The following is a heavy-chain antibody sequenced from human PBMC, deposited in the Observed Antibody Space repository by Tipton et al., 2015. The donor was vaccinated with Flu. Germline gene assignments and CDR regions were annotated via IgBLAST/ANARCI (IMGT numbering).Heavy chain of an antibody. CDR2: ISGSGSTT. CDR1: GFTFSNYE. D-gene: IGHD3-3*01. J-gene: IGHJ4*02. CDR3: ARGFPIQFLEWLLPFDY. Sequence: SLRLSCAASGFTFSNYEMNWVRQAPGKGLEWVSHISGSGSTTKYADSVKGRFTVSRDNVKNSLYLHINSLRAEDTAIYYCARGFPIQFLEWLLPFDYWGQGTLVTVSS. V-gene: IGHV3-48*03.